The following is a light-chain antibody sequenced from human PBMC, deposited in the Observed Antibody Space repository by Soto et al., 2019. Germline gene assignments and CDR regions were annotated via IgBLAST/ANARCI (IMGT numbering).Light chain of an antibody. Sequence: DIQMTQSPSSLSASVGDRVTITCRASQGISTFLAWYQQKPGKVPKLLIYGSSTLQSGVPSRFCGSGSGTDFTLTISSLQPEDVATYYCQKYDSDPRTFGQGTKVDIK. CDR2: GSS. CDR1: QGISTF. J-gene: IGKJ1*01. V-gene: IGKV1-27*01. CDR3: QKYDSDPRT.